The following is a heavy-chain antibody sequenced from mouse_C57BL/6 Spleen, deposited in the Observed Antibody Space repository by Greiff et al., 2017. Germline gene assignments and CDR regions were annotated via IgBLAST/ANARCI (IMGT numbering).Heavy chain of an antibody. CDR1: GYTFTSYW. J-gene: IGHJ2*01. Sequence: QVQLQQPGAELVKPGASVKMSCKASGYTFTSYWITWVKQRPGQGLEWIGDIYPGSGSTNYNEQFKSKATLTVDTSSSTAYMQLSSLTSEDSAVYGCARRSDTTVVFDYWGQGTTLTVSS. D-gene: IGHD1-1*01. CDR2: IYPGSGST. V-gene: IGHV1-55*01. CDR3: ARRSDTTVVFDY.